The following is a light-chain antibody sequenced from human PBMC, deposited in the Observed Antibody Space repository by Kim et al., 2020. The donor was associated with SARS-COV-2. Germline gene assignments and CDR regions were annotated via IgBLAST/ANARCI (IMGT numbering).Light chain of an antibody. Sequence: DIQMTQSPSTLSASVGDRVTITCRASQSISHWLAWYQLKPGEASNLLIYKASILESGVPPRFSGSGSGTEFTLTISSLHPDDFATYYCQQYSAFPFTFGQGTKREI. J-gene: IGKJ2*01. CDR3: QQYSAFPFT. V-gene: IGKV1-5*03. CDR1: QSISHW. CDR2: KAS.